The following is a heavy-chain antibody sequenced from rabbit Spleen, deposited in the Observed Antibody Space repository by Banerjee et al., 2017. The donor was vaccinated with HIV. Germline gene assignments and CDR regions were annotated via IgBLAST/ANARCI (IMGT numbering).Heavy chain of an antibody. V-gene: IGHV1S7*01. D-gene: IGHD4-1*01. CDR2: IYAAKGST. CDR3: ARDLAGVIGWNFGW. Sequence: QLTETGGGLVQPGGSLTLSCKASGVDFTNYYITWVRQAPGKGLEWIGIIYAAKGSTDYASWVNGRFTISSDNAQSTVDLKMTSLTAADTATYFCARDLAGVIGWNFGWWGQGTLVTVS. CDR1: GVDFTNYY. J-gene: IGHJ4*01.